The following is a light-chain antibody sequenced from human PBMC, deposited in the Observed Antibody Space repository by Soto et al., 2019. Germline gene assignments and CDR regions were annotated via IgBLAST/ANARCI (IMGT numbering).Light chain of an antibody. CDR1: QSISSW. CDR2: DAS. CDR3: QQYNSYPLA. V-gene: IGKV1-5*01. Sequence: DIQMTQSPSTLSASVGDRVTITCRASQSISSWLAWYQQKPGKATKLLIYDASSLESGVPSRFSGSGSGTEFTLTISSLPPDDFATYYCQQYNSYPLAFGQGTKLEIK. J-gene: IGKJ2*01.